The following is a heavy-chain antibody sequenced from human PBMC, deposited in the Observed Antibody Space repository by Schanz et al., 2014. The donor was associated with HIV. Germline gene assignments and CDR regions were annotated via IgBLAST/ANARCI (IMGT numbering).Heavy chain of an antibody. J-gene: IGHJ6*02. CDR3: AKAGGGPSPSYYGMDV. CDR2: IWYDGTNK. CDR1: GFTFNYYG. D-gene: IGHD3-10*01. Sequence: VHLVESGGGVVQPGRSLRLSCAASGFTFNYYGMHWVRQAPGKGLEWVGVIWYDGTNKYYADSVKGRFTISRDNSKNTVDLQMNSLRAEDTAVYYCAKAGGGPSPSYYGMDVWGQGTTVTVSS. V-gene: IGHV3-33*06.